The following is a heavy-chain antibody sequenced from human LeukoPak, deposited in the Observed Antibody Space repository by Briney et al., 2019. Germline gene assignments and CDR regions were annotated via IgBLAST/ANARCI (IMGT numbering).Heavy chain of an antibody. CDR3: AKDLSSGTGRGFDY. Sequence: GGSLRLSCVASGFPFSAYAMSWVRQAPNKGLEWVSGMRGVGDPAYYAESVKGRFTIQRDNSKNTLYLNMNSLRAEDTALYYCAKDLSSGTGRGFDYWGQGTLVSVSS. J-gene: IGHJ4*02. CDR2: MRGVGDPA. D-gene: IGHD3/OR15-3a*01. CDR1: GFPFSAYA. V-gene: IGHV3-23*01.